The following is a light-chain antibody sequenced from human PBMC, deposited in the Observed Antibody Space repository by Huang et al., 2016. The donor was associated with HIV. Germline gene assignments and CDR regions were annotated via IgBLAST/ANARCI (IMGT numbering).Light chain of an antibody. J-gene: IGKJ4*01. CDR1: QSVFYYSNHKHY. Sequence: DIVMTQSPDSLLVSLGERATINCKSSQSVFYYSNHKHYLAWYQQKPGQSPKLLISWASTREFGVPDRFSGSGSETDFTLTISSLQAEDAAIYFCQQYYNTPLTFAAGTKVEIK. V-gene: IGKV4-1*01. CDR3: QQYYNTPLT. CDR2: WAS.